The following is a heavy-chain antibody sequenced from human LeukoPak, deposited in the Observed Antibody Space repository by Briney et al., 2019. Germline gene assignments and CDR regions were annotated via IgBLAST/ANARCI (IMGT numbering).Heavy chain of an antibody. CDR2: IDNDGHGI. J-gene: IGHJ6*03. CDR1: GFTFSGYW. Sequence: GSMRLSCVTSGFTFSGYWMHWVRQGPEKGLELVSRIDNDGHGIIYADSVKGRFTTSRDNVKNTLYLQMNSLRVEDTAVYYCAAGGGWDPSFGVVTHIDAWGKGTTVVVS. D-gene: IGHD3-3*01. V-gene: IGHV3-74*01. CDR3: AAGGGWDPSFGVVTHIDA.